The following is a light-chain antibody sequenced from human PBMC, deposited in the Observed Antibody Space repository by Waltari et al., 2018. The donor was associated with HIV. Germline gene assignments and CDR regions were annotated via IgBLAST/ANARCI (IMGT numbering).Light chain of an antibody. V-gene: IGLV3-19*01. CDR3: NSRDSSGNPVV. CDR1: SLSSYY. CDR2: GKN. Sequence: SSELTQDPAVSVALGQTVRITCQGDSLSSYYARWYQQKPGQAPVPGIYGKNNRPSGIPDRFSGSSSGNTASLTITGAQAEDEADYYCNSRDSSGNPVVFGGGTKLTVL. J-gene: IGLJ2*01.